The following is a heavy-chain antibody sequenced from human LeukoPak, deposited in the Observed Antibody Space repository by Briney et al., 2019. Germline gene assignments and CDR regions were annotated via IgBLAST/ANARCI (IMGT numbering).Heavy chain of an antibody. Sequence: PSETLSLTCAVYGGSFSGYYWSWIRQPPGKGLEWIGEINHSGSTNYNPSLKSRVTISVDTSKNQFSLKLSSVTAADTAVYYCARGRTAAWKYFDYWGQGTLVTVSS. CDR1: GGSFSGYY. V-gene: IGHV4-34*01. D-gene: IGHD6-13*01. CDR2: INHSGST. J-gene: IGHJ4*02. CDR3: ARGRTAAWKYFDY.